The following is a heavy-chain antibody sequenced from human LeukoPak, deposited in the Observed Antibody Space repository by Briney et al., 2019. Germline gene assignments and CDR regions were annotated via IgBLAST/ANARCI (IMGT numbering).Heavy chain of an antibody. V-gene: IGHV4-31*03. J-gene: IGHJ5*02. D-gene: IGHD2-2*02. CDR1: GGSISSSSYY. Sequence: SETLSLTCTVSGGSISSSSYYWGWIRQPPGKGLEWIGYIYYSGSTYSNPSLKSRVTISVDTSKNQFSLNLSSVTAADTAVYYCARYCSSTNCYKGGFDPWGQGTLVTVSS. CDR2: IYYSGST. CDR3: ARYCSSTNCYKGGFDP.